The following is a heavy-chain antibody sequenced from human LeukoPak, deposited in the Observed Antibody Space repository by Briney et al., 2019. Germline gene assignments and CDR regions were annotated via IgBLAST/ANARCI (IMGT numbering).Heavy chain of an antibody. V-gene: IGHV3-15*01. CDR3: TTDGVRIEGATFDY. CDR2: IKSKTDGGTT. J-gene: IGHJ4*02. D-gene: IGHD1-26*01. CDR1: GFTFSNAW. Sequence: GGSLRLSCAASGFTFSNAWMSWVRQAPGKGLEWVGRIKSKTDGGTTDYAAPVKGRFTISRDDSKNTLYLQMNSLKTEDTAVYYCTTDGVRIEGATFDYWGQGILVTVSS.